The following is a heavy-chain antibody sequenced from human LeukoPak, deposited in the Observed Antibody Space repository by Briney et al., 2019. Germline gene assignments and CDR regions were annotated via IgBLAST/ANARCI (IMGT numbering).Heavy chain of an antibody. V-gene: IGHV4-38-2*01. CDR1: GFSIRSGHY. CDR2: IYHSGSI. CDR3: ARGGGRGTYYYYMDV. Sequence: SETLSLTCDVSGFSIRSGHYWGWIRQSPGKGLEFIGSIYHSGSIYYSPSLKSRVTISVDTSKNQFSLTLTSVTAADTAVYFCARGGGRGTYYYYMDVWGKGTTVTVSS. D-gene: IGHD3-16*01. J-gene: IGHJ6*03.